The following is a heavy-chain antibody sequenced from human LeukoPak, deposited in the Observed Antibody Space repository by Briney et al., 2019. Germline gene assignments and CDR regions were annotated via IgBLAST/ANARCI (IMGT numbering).Heavy chain of an antibody. D-gene: IGHD2/OR15-2a*01. Sequence: QPGGSLRLSCAASGNYWMHWVRQVPGKGLVWVSHINSDGSWASYADFVKGRFTISKDNAKNTVYLQMNSLRAENTAVYYCVSFYETYWGRGTLVTVSS. CDR1: GNYW. CDR2: INSDGSWA. CDR3: VSFYETY. J-gene: IGHJ4*02. V-gene: IGHV3-74*01.